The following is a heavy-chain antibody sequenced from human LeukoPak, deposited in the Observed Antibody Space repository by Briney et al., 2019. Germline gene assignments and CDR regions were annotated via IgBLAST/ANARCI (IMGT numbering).Heavy chain of an antibody. CDR2: ISAYNGNT. Sequence: ASVKVSCKASGYTFTSYGISWVRQAPGQGLEWMGWISAYNGNTNYAQKLQGRVTMTTDTSTSTAYMELRSLRSDDTAVYYCARDGDIVVVPADINNWFDPWGQGILVTVSS. CDR3: ARDGDIVVVPADINNWFDP. D-gene: IGHD2-2*01. V-gene: IGHV1-18*01. CDR1: GYTFTSYG. J-gene: IGHJ5*02.